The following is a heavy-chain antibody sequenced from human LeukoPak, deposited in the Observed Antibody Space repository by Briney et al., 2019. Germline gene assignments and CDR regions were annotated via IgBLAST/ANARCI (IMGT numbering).Heavy chain of an antibody. J-gene: IGHJ4*02. D-gene: IGHD5-18*01. CDR3: AKTSAGWIQLWSLGSYFDY. CDR1: GFTFSSYA. CDR2: ISGSGGST. Sequence: GGSLRLSCAASGFTFSSYAMSWVRQAPGKGLEWVSAISGSGGSTYYADSVKGRFTISRDSSKNTLYLQMNSLRAEDTAVYYCAKTSAGWIQLWSLGSYFDYWGQGTLVTVSS. V-gene: IGHV3-23*01.